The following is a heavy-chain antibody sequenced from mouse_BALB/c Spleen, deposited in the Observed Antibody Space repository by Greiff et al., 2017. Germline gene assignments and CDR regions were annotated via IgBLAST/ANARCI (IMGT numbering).Heavy chain of an antibody. J-gene: IGHJ4*01. CDR3: VRDGKMRGYDGYYGAMDY. CDR1: GFTFNTNA. CDR2: IRSKSNNYAT. V-gene: IGHV10S3*01. D-gene: IGHD2-3*01. Sequence: GGGLVQPKGSLKLSCAASGFTFNTNAMNWVRQAPGKGLEWVARIRSKSNNYATYYADSVKDRFTISRDDSQSMLYLQMNNLKTEDTAMYYCVRDGKMRGYDGYYGAMDYWGQGTSVTVSS.